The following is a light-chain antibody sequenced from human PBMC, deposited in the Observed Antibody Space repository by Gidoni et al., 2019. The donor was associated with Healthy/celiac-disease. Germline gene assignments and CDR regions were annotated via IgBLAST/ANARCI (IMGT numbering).Light chain of an antibody. Sequence: DIVMTQSPDSLAVSLGERATINCNASQSFLSSSNNKNDLAWYQQKPGQPPKLLIYLASTRESGVPDRFSGSGSGTDFTLTISSLQAEDVAVYYCQQYYSTPLTFXGXTKVEIK. CDR1: QSFLSSSNNKND. V-gene: IGKV4-1*01. CDR2: LAS. J-gene: IGKJ4*01. CDR3: QQYYSTPLT.